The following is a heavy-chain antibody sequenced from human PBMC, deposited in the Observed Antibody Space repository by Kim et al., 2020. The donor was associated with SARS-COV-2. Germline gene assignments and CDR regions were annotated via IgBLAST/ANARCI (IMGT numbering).Heavy chain of an antibody. V-gene: IGHV4-39*01. CDR3: AALIVVAGSDDA. Sequence: SETLSLTCSVSGGSISTRTYSWGWLRQPPGKGLEWIGNIDYRGTTYYNLSLKSRVAMSVATSKNQFSLKLNSVTAADTAIYCCAALIVVAGSDDAWGHGT. CDR1: GGSISTRTYS. CDR2: IDYRGTT. D-gene: IGHD2-21*01. J-gene: IGHJ5*01.